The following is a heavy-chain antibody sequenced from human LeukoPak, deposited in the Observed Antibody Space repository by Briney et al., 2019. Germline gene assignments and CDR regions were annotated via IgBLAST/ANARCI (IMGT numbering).Heavy chain of an antibody. D-gene: IGHD3-3*01. CDR2: FDPEDGET. V-gene: IGHV1-24*01. Sequence: GASVKVSCKVSGYTLTELSMHWVRQAPGKGLEWMGGFDPEDGETIYAQKFQGRVTMTEDTSTDTAYMELSSLRSEDMAVYYCATGGGVLRFSWGAFDIWGQGTMVTVSS. CDR1: GYTLTELS. CDR3: ATGGGVLRFSWGAFDI. J-gene: IGHJ3*02.